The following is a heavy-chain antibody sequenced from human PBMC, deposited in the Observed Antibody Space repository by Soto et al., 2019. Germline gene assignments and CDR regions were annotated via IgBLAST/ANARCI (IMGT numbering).Heavy chain of an antibody. V-gene: IGHV3-23*01. CDR3: AKAPYYDILTGYYLFDY. J-gene: IGHJ4*02. Sequence: GGSVRLSCAASGFTFSSYAMSWVRQAPGKGLEWVSAISGSGGSTYYADSVKGRFTISRDNSKNTLYLQMNSLRAEDTAVYYCAKAPYYDILTGYYLFDYWGQGTLVTVSS. D-gene: IGHD3-9*01. CDR2: ISGSGGST. CDR1: GFTFSSYA.